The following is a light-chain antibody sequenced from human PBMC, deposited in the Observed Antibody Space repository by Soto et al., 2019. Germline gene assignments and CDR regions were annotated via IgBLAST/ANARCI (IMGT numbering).Light chain of an antibody. CDR3: QQHCDLSWT. CDR2: GAA. CDR1: QSVGSNY. J-gene: IGKJ1*01. Sequence: AMTQSPGTLSSSTGERATISCRASQSVGSNYLAWYQQKPGEAPPLLIYGAASRATGSADRIFGSGAGRDFIPTTNRREPEDYVVYYCQQHCDLSWTFGQGTKVDIK. V-gene: IGKV3-20*01.